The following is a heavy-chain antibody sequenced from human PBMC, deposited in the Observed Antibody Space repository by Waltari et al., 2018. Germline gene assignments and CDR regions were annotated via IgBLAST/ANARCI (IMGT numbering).Heavy chain of an antibody. V-gene: IGHV4-59*01. CDR3: ARGPNYYGSGSYEASFDY. CDR1: GGSISSYY. J-gene: IGHJ4*02. Sequence: QVQLQESGPGLVKPSETLSLTCTVSGGSISSYYWSWIRQPPGKGLEWIGYIYYSGGTNYNPSLKSRVTISVDTSKNQLSLKLSSVTAADTAVYYCARGPNYYGSGSYEASFDYWGQGTLVTVSS. D-gene: IGHD3-10*01. CDR2: IYYSGGT.